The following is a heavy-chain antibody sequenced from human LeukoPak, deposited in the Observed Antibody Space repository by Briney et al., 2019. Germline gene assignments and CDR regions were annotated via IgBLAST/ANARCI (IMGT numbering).Heavy chain of an antibody. V-gene: IGHV4-38-2*02. J-gene: IGHJ4*02. CDR3: ARAMSIAARLESFFDY. Sequence: SETLSLTCTVSGYSLSTGYYWDWLRRPPGKGLGWIGTFYHGGSTYYTQLIKSRVTISVDTSKNQFSLNLTSLTAADTAVYYCARAMSIAARLESFFDYWGQGTLVTVSS. CDR1: GYSLSTGYY. CDR2: FYHGGST. D-gene: IGHD6-6*01.